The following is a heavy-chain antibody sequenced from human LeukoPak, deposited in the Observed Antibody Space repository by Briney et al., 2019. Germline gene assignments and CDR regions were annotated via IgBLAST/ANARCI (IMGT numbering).Heavy chain of an antibody. CDR2: IYYSGST. CDR1: GVSISSYY. V-gene: IGHV4-59*01. CDR3: AREDDYGGNVGYFDY. J-gene: IGHJ4*02. D-gene: IGHD4-23*01. Sequence: PSETLSLTCTVSGVSISSYYWSWIRQPPGKGLEWIGYIYYSGSTNYNPSLKSRVTISVDTSKNQFSLKLSSVTAADTAVYYCAREDDYGGNVGYFDYWGQGTLVTVSS.